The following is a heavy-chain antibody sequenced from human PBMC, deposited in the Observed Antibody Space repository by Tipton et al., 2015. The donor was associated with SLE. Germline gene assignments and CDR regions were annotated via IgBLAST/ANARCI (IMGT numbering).Heavy chain of an antibody. J-gene: IGHJ1*01. CDR2: ISWNSGSI. Sequence: SLRLSCAASGFTFDDYAMHWVRQAPGKGLEWVSGISWNSGSIGYADSVKGRFTISRDNAKNSLYLQMNGLRAEDTALYYCAKGLGYCSGGSCLFSEYFQHWGQGTLVTVSS. V-gene: IGHV3-9*01. D-gene: IGHD2-15*01. CDR1: GFTFDDYA. CDR3: AKGLGYCSGGSCLFSEYFQH.